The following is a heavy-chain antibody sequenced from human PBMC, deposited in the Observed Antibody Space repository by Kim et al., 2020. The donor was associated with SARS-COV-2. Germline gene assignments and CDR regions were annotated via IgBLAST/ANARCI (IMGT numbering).Heavy chain of an antibody. J-gene: IGHJ4*01. D-gene: IGHD2-21*02. V-gene: IGHV4-59*01. CDR1: GGSISSYY. CDR3: ARARPAYCGGDCYSLPFD. CDR2: IYYSGST. Sequence: SETLSLTCTVSGGSISSYYWSWIRQPPGKGLEWIGYIYYSGSTNYNPSLKSRVTISVDTSKNQFSLKLSSVTAADTAVYYCARARPAYCGGDCYSLPFD.